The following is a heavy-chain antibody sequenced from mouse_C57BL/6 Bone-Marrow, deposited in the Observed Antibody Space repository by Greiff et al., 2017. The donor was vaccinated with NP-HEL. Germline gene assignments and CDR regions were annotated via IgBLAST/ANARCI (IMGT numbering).Heavy chain of an antibody. V-gene: IGHV1-55*01. CDR2: IYPGSGST. J-gene: IGHJ2*01. Sequence: VKLQQPGAELVKPWASVKMSCKASGYTFTSYWITWVKQRPGQGLEWIGDIYPGSGSTNYNEKFKSKATLTVDTSSSTAYMQLSSLTSEDSAVYYCARSANWDHREDYCWGQGTTLTVSS. CDR3: ARSANWDHREDYC. CDR1: GYTFTSYW. D-gene: IGHD4-1*01.